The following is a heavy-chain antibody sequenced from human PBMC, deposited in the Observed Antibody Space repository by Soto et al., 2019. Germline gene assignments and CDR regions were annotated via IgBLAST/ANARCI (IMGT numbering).Heavy chain of an antibody. CDR2: ISSSSSTI. Sequence: GGSLRLSCAASGFTFSSYSMNWVRQAPGKGLEWVSYISSSSSTIYYADSVKGRFTISRDNAKNSLYLQMNSLRAEDTAVYYCASYGDYPPVYWGQGTLVTVSS. CDR3: ASYGDYPPVY. V-gene: IGHV3-48*01. J-gene: IGHJ4*02. CDR1: GFTFSSYS. D-gene: IGHD4-17*01.